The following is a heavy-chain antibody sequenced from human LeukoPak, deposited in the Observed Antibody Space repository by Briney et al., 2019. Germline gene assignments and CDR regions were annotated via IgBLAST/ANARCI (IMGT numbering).Heavy chain of an antibody. CDR1: GFTFSSYW. J-gene: IGHJ4*02. D-gene: IGHD2/OR15-2a*01. Sequence: PGGSLRLSCAASGFTFSSYWMSWVRQSPGKGLEWVANIKPDGSEKYFMDSVKGRFTISRDNAKNSLYLQMNSLRVEDTAIYYCARDRGGNSGSLEYWGQGSLVTVSS. CDR3: ARDRGGNSGSLEY. CDR2: IKPDGSEK. V-gene: IGHV3-7*01.